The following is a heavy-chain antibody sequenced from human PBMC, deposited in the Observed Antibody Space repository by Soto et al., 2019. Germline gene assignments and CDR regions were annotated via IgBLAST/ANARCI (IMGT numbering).Heavy chain of an antibody. D-gene: IGHD1-26*01. CDR3: ARDSALYSGSYHDAFDY. V-gene: IGHV3-33*01. CDR1: GFTFSSYG. CDR2: IWYDGSNK. J-gene: IGHJ4*02. Sequence: QVQLVEFGGGVVQPGRSLRLSCAASGFTFSSYGMHWVRQAPGKGLEWVAVIWYDGSNKYYADSVKGRFTISRDNSKNTLYLQMNSLRAEDTAVYYCARDSALYSGSYHDAFDYWGQGTLVTVSS.